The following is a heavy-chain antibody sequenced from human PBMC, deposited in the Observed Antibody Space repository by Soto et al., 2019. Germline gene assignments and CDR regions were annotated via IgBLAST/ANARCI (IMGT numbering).Heavy chain of an antibody. Sequence: QVLLQESGPGLVQPSGTLSLSCVVSGVSIGSNYYWGWVRQPPGKGLEWLGDMSHIGSVNYNPSLKSRVTTSMDKSQNQFSLKLNSVTAAETAVYYCARSLGWYAIDYWGQGTLVIVSS. CDR3: ARSLGWYAIDY. D-gene: IGHD6-19*01. CDR1: GVSIGSNYY. V-gene: IGHV4-4*02. J-gene: IGHJ4*02. CDR2: MSHIGSV.